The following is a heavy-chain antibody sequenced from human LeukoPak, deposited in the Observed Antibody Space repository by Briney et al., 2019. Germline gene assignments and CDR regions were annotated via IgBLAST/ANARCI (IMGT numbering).Heavy chain of an antibody. V-gene: IGHV3-73*01. Sequence: PGGSLRLSCAASGFTFSGSAMHWVRQASGKGLEWVGGIRSKANSYATAYAASVKGRFTISRDDSKNTAYLQMNRLKTEDTAVYYCTRQIGPYYFDYWGQGTLVTVSS. CDR3: TRQIGPYYFDY. CDR1: GFTFSGSA. J-gene: IGHJ4*02. CDR2: IRSKANSYAT.